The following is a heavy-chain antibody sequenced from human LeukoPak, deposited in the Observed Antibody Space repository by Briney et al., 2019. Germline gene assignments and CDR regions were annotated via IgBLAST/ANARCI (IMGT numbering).Heavy chain of an antibody. CDR1: VFSLSTTGVG. CDR3: ARRLNRAHSSSSKLFGT. V-gene: IGHV2-5*01. J-gene: IGHJ5*02. Sequence: SGPTLVEPTQTLTLTCTFSVFSLSTTGVGVGWIRQPPGKALEWLALIYWNDDKSYSPSLKSRLTITKDTYKNQVVLTMTNMDPVDTATYYCARRLNRAHSSSSKLFGTWGQGTLVTVSS. D-gene: IGHD6-6*01. CDR2: IYWNDDK.